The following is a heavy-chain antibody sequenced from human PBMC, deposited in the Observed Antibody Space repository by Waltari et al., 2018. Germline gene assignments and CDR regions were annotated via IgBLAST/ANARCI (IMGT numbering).Heavy chain of an antibody. CDR2: ISAHNGNT. V-gene: IGHV1-18*01. CDR3: ARPSLGLYYYHGMDV. Sequence: QVQLVQSGDEVRKPGASVKVTCTASGYTFTSYAISWVRQAPGQGLEWMGWISAHNGNTNYAQEFQCRVTMTTDTSTSTAYMELRSLKSDDTAIYYCARPSLGLYYYHGMDVWGQGTTVTVSS. D-gene: IGHD3-10*01. CDR1: GYTFTSYA. J-gene: IGHJ6*02.